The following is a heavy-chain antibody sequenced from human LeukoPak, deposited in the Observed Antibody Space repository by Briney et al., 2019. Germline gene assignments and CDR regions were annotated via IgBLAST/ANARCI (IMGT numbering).Heavy chain of an antibody. CDR2: INHSGST. V-gene: IGHV4-34*01. J-gene: IGHJ4*02. Sequence: PSETLSLTCAVYGGSFSGYYWSWIRQPPGKGLEWIGEINHSGSTNYNPSLKSRVTISVDTSKNQFSLRLSSVTAADTAVYYCARFEKLSSGYYFDYWGQGTLVTVSS. CDR1: GGSFSGYY. CDR3: ARFEKLSSGYYFDY. D-gene: IGHD3-22*01.